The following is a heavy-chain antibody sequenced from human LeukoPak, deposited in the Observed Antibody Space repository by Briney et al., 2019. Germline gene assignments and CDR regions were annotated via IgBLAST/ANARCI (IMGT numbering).Heavy chain of an antibody. V-gene: IGHV4-59*08. CDR1: GGSFSGYY. D-gene: IGHD3-22*01. CDR3: ARLGWDYYDSSGYPDAFDI. J-gene: IGHJ3*02. CDR2: IYYSGST. Sequence: SETLSLTCAVYGGSFSGYYWSWIRQPPGKGLEWIGYIYYSGSTNYNPSLKSRVTISVDTSKNQFSLKLSSVTAADTAVYYCARLGWDYYDSSGYPDAFDIWGQGTMVTVSS.